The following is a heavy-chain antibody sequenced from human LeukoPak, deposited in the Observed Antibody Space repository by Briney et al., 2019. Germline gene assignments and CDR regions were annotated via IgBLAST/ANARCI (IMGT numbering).Heavy chain of an antibody. V-gene: IGHV3-66*01. D-gene: IGHD3-10*01. J-gene: IGHJ3*02. CDR3: ARVTFNDCGSGDAFDI. CDR2: IYSDGST. CDR1: GFTVSSNY. Sequence: PGGSLRLYCAASGFTVSSNYMSWVRQAPGKGLEWVSIIYSDGSTYYADSVKGRFTISRDNSKNTLYLQMNSLRAEDTAVYYCARVTFNDCGSGDAFDIWGQGTMVTVSS.